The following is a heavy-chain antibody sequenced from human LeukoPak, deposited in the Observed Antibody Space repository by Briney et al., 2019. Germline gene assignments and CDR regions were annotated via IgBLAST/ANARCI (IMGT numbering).Heavy chain of an antibody. CDR3: AKVSLNMVNDVFDI. Sequence: GGSLRLSCAASGFTFSSYGMHWVRQAPGKGLEWVAFIRSDGSNKYYADSVKGRFTISRDNSKNTLYLQMNSLRAEDTAVYYCAKVSLNMVNDVFDIWGQGTMVSVSS. V-gene: IGHV3-30*02. J-gene: IGHJ3*02. CDR2: IRSDGSNK. D-gene: IGHD4/OR15-4a*01. CDR1: GFTFSSYG.